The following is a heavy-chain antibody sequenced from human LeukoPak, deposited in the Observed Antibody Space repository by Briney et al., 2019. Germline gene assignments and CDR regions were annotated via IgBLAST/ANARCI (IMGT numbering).Heavy chain of an antibody. D-gene: IGHD5-18*01. J-gene: IGHJ4*02. V-gene: IGHV4-59*01. CDR3: ARGGYSYVGHFDY. CDR2: IYYSGST. Sequence: SETLSLTCTDCGGSISSYYWSWIRQPPGKGLEWIGYIYYSGSTNYNPSLKSRVTISVATSKHQFSLKLNSVTAAATAVYYCARGGYSYVGHFDYWGQGTLVTVSS. CDR1: GGSISSYY.